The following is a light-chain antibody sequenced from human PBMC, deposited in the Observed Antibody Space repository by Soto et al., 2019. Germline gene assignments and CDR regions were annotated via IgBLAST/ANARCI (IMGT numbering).Light chain of an antibody. CDR2: DAS. CDR3: QQRSNWQT. CDR1: QSVSSY. Sequence: EIVLTQSPATLSLSPGERATLSCRASQSVSSYLAWYQQKPGQAPRLLLYDASNRATGIPARFSGSGSETDFTLTISSLETEDFAVYYCQQRSNWQTFGGGTKVEIK. J-gene: IGKJ4*01. V-gene: IGKV3-11*01.